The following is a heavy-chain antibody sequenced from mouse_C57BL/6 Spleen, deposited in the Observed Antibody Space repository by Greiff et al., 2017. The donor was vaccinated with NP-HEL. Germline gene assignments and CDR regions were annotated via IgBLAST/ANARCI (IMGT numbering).Heavy chain of an antibody. CDR1: GYAFSSSW. J-gene: IGHJ4*01. D-gene: IGHD1-1*02. Sequence: VKLMESGPELVKPGASVKISCKASGYAFSSSWMNWVKQRPGKGLEWIGRIYPGDGDTNYNGKFKGKATLTADKSSSTAYMQLSSLTSEDSAVYFCARGGGNGMDYWGQGTSVTVSS. CDR3: ARGGGNGMDY. CDR2: IYPGDGDT. V-gene: IGHV1-82*01.